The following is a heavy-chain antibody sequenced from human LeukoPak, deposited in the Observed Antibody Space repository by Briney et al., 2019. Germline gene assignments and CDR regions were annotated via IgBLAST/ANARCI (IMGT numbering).Heavy chain of an antibody. CDR1: GGSISSYY. CDR3: AGIAAAGSYNWFDP. Sequence: ETXSLTCTVSGGSISSYYWSWIRQPPGKXLEWIGYIYYSGSTNYNPSLKSRVTISVDTSKNQFSLKLSSVTAADTAVYYCAGIAAAGSYNWFDPWGQGTLVTVSS. CDR2: IYYSGST. D-gene: IGHD6-13*01. J-gene: IGHJ5*02. V-gene: IGHV4-59*01.